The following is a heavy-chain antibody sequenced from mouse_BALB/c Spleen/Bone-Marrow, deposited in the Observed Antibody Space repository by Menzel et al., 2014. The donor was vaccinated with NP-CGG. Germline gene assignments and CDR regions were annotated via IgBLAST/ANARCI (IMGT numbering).Heavy chain of an antibody. J-gene: IGHJ4*01. Sequence: QVQLKQSGAELGMPGASVKMSCKASGYTFTDNWMYWVKQRPGQGLEWIGAIDTSDSYTNLNQKFMGKASLTVDASSSTAYMQVSSLTSDDSAVYYCARGGHDFSLDYWGQGTSVTVSS. CDR1: GYTFTDNW. CDR3: ARGGHDFSLDY. D-gene: IGHD2-4*01. CDR2: IDTSDSYT. V-gene: IGHV1-69*01.